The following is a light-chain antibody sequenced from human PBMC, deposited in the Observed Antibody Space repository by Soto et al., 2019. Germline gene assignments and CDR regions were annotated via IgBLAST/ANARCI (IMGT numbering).Light chain of an antibody. CDR3: QQYGSSPPT. V-gene: IGKV3-20*01. J-gene: IGKJ1*01. CDR2: GAS. Sequence: EIVLTQSPGTLSLSPGERATLSCRASQSVRSTYLAWYQQKPGQAPRLLIYGASSRATGIPDRFSRSGSGTVFTLTISTLEHEDFAVYYCQQYGSSPPTFGQGTRVQIK. CDR1: QSVRSTY.